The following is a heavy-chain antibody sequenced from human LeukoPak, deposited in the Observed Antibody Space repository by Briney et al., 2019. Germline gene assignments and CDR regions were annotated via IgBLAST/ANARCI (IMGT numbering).Heavy chain of an antibody. CDR3: AKGPLIKVAGTTWDF. Sequence: GGSLRLSCAASGFTFSSYGMHWVRQAPGKGLEWVAVIWYDGSNKYYADSVKGRFTISRDNSKNTLFLQMNSLRAEDTAIYYCAKGPLIKVAGTTWDFWGQGTLVTVSS. J-gene: IGHJ4*02. V-gene: IGHV3-33*06. CDR1: GFTFSSYG. CDR2: IWYDGSNK. D-gene: IGHD6-19*01.